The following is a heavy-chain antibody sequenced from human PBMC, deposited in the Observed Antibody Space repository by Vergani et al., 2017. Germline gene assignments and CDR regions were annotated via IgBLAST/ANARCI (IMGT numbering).Heavy chain of an antibody. Sequence: EVQLVESGGGVVKPGGSLTISCATSGFDFTNSAMSWIRQAPGRGLQWASSITRGSKSIYYADSVKGRFTITRDDVKKSLLLRMNNLKVDDTAIYYCARKRSPIAMIRQFEQWGQGTLVTVSS. CDR3: ARKRSPIAMIRQFEQ. CDR1: GFDFTNSA. J-gene: IGHJ4*02. V-gene: IGHV3-21*01. CDR2: ITRGSKSI. D-gene: IGHD5-18*01.